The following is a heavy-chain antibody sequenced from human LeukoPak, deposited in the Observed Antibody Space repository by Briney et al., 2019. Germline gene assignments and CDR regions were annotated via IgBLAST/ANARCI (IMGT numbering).Heavy chain of an antibody. J-gene: IGHJ3*01. V-gene: IGHV1-2*02. CDR3: ARELGRNAFDV. Sequence: ASVKVSCKASGYTFTDNHMYWIRQAPGQGLECMGWISPNSGGTNYAQKFQGRITMTGDTSISTGYMELSSLRSDDTAVNYCARELGRNAFDVWGQGTMVTVSS. CDR2: ISPNSGGT. D-gene: IGHD7-27*01. CDR1: GYTFTDNH.